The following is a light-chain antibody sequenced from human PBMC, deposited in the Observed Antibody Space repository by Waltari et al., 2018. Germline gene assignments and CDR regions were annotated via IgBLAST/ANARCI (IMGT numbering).Light chain of an antibody. J-gene: IGKJ1*01. Sequence: EIVLTQSPGTLSLPPVERSTRSCRASQRVSMFLSWSHQKPGQAPRLLIYEASSRATDIPDRFSGSGAVTDFSLTISRLEPEDFAVYYCQKYGTLPATFGQGTKVEIK. V-gene: IGKV3-20*01. CDR3: QKYGTLPAT. CDR1: QRVSMF. CDR2: EAS.